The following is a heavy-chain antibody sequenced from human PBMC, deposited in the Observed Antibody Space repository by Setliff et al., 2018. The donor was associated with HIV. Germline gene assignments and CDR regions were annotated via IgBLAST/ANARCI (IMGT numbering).Heavy chain of an antibody. CDR1: GFNIRNYW. CDR2: VNSEGFKT. Sequence: GGSLRLSCVASGFNIRNYWMHWVRQLPGKELVWVSRVNSEGFKTNYADSVRGRFTISRDNGKNTLFLQMDSLRADDTGVYFCARDASDTYTYDDDDLDVWGQGTVVTVSS. V-gene: IGHV3-74*01. CDR3: ARDASDTYTYDDDDLDV. D-gene: IGHD2-2*02. J-gene: IGHJ3*01.